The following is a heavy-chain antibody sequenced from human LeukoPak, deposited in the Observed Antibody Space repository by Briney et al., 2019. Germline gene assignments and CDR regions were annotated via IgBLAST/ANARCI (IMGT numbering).Heavy chain of an antibody. CDR2: IYYSGST. D-gene: IGHD5-18*01. CDR1: GGSISSSSYY. CDR3: ASGYSYGPEGAFDI. Sequence: SETLSLTCTVSGGSISSSSYYWGWIRQPPGKGLEWIGSIYYSGSTYYNPSLKSRVTISVDTSKNQFSLKLSSVTAADTAVYYCASGYSYGPEGAFDIWGQGTMVTVSS. J-gene: IGHJ3*02. V-gene: IGHV4-39*07.